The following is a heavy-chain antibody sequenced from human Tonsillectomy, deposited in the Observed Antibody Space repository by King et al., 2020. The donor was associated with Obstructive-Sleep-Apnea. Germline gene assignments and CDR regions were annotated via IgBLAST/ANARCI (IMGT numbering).Heavy chain of an antibody. Sequence: QLVRSGAEVKKPGASVKVSCKASGYTFTSYDVNWGRQATGQGLEWRGWMNSNSGDTGYALTFHGRLTLTRNTSTNIAYMELSSLRSEDTAVYYCARAFYDILGSYYSPPDYWGQGTLVTVSS. CDR2: MNSNSGDT. J-gene: IGHJ4*02. V-gene: IGHV1-8*01. CDR3: ARAFYDILGSYYSPPDY. CDR1: GYTFTSYD. D-gene: IGHD3-9*01.